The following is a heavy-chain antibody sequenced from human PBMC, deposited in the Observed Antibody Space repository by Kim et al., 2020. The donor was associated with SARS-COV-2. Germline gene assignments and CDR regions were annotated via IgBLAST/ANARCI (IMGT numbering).Heavy chain of an antibody. V-gene: IGHV4-31*03. CDR3: ARVDYYDSSGYSYYYGMDV. CDR2: IYYSGST. Sequence: SETLSLTCTVSGGSISSGGYYWSWIRQHPGKGLEWIGYIYYSGSTYYNPSLKSRVTISVDTSKNQFSLKLSSVTAADTAVYYCARVDYYDSSGYSYYYGMDVWGQGTTVTVSS. J-gene: IGHJ6*02. D-gene: IGHD3-22*01. CDR1: GGSISSGGYY.